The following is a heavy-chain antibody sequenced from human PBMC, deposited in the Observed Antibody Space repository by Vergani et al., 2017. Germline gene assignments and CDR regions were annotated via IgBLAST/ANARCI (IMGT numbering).Heavy chain of an antibody. J-gene: IGHJ6*02. CDR1: GFKFSDHH. V-gene: IGHV3-11*04. D-gene: IGHD3-3*01. CDR2: ISPGASTV. Sequence: LEESGGGSVKPGGSLRLSCAASGFKFSDHHMSWIRQAPGKGLEWVSHISPGASTVSYTDSVTGRFTVSRDNDNNSLTLDMTTLRVEDTAVYLCAKDPGISTTRHYYAMDVWGQGTTVTVSS. CDR3: AKDPGISTTRHYYAMDV.